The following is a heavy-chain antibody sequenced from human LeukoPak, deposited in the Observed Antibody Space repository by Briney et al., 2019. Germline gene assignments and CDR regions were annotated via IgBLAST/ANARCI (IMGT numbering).Heavy chain of an antibody. CDR2: INHSGST. CDR3: ARNGDGVQTYFDY. CDR1: GGSFSGYY. Sequence: PSETLSLTCAVYGGSFSGYYWSWIRQPPGKGLEWIGEINHSGSTNYNPSLKSRVTISVDTSKNQFSLKLTSVTAADTAVYYCARNGDGVQTYFDYWGQGTLVTVSS. J-gene: IGHJ4*02. V-gene: IGHV4-34*01. D-gene: IGHD4-17*01.